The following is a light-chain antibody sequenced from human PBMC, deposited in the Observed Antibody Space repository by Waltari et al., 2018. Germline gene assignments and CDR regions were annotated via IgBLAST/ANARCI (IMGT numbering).Light chain of an antibody. Sequence: QSALTQPASVSGSPGQSITISCTGTSNDIGSYNLVSWYQQHPGKAPTLIIFEVAKRPSGVSSRFSGSKSGNIASLTISGLQAEDEADYYYCSYAGSSTFDVFGTGTKVTV. CDR1: SNDIGSYNL. CDR2: EVA. J-gene: IGLJ1*01. CDR3: CSYAGSSTFDV. V-gene: IGLV2-23*02.